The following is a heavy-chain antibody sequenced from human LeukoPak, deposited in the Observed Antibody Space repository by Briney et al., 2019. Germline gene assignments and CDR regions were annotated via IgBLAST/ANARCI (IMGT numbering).Heavy chain of an antibody. V-gene: IGHV5-51*01. CDR1: GYSFTSYW. CDR3: ARPNSSSGDPSFDY. CDR2: IYPGVSDT. Sequence: GESLKISCKGSGYSFTSYWIGWVRQMPGKGLEWMGIIYPGVSDTRYSPSFQGQVTISTDKSISTAYLQWSSLKASDTAMYYCARPNSSSGDPSFDYWGQGTLVTVSS. J-gene: IGHJ4*02. D-gene: IGHD6-13*01.